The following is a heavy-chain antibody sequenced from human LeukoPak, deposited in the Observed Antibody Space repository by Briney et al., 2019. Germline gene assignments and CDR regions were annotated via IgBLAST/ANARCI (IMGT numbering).Heavy chain of an antibody. CDR3: ARVVGGYDYVWGSYLAPFDY. J-gene: IGHJ4*02. Sequence: SETLSLTCTVSGASIRNSYYYWGWICQPPGKGLEWIGSINYSGSTYYNPSLKSRVTISVDTSKNQFSLKLSSVTAADTAVYYCARVVGGYDYVWGSYLAPFDYWGQGTLVTVSS. CDR2: INYSGST. CDR1: GASIRNSYYY. D-gene: IGHD3-16*02. V-gene: IGHV4-39*07.